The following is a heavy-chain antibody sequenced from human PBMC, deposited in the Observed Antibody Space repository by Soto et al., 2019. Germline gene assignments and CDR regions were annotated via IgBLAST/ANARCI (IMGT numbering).Heavy chain of an antibody. Sequence: EVQLVESGGGLVQPGGSLRLSCAASGFTVSTNYMTWVRQAPGKGLEWVSVIYIDGSTYYADSVKGRFTISRDNSKNTRYLQGNNLRAEDTAVYYGARSGASSSAAGAFDIWGQGTMVTVSS. CDR3: ARSGASSSAAGAFDI. CDR2: IYIDGST. J-gene: IGHJ3*02. D-gene: IGHD6-6*01. CDR1: GFTVSTNY. V-gene: IGHV3-66*01.